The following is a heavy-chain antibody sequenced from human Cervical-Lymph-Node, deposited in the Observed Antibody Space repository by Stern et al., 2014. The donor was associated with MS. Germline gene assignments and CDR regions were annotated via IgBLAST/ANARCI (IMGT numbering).Heavy chain of an antibody. CDR3: ATSTASDAFDI. Sequence: QVQLVQSGGGVVQPGRSLRLSCVASGLTFSTSVMHWVRQAPGKGLEWVAVVWNDGSKEPFTESVKGRFSTSRDTAKNTLHLQMSSLRAEDTAVYFCATSTASDAFDIWGQGTLVTVSS. CDR2: VWNDGSKE. CDR1: GLTFSTSV. D-gene: IGHD2/OR15-2a*01. V-gene: IGHV3-33*01. J-gene: IGHJ3*02.